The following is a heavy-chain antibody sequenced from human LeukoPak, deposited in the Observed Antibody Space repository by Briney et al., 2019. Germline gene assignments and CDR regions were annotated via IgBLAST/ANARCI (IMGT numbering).Heavy chain of an antibody. Sequence: GGSLRLSCAASGFTFSSYSMNWVRQAPGKGLEWVSSISSSSSYIYYADSVKGRFTISRDNAKNSLYLQMDSLRAEDTAVYYCARAYGDSYYFDYWGQGTLVTVSS. J-gene: IGHJ4*02. CDR1: GFTFSSYS. D-gene: IGHD4-17*01. CDR2: ISSSSSYI. V-gene: IGHV3-21*01. CDR3: ARAYGDSYYFDY.